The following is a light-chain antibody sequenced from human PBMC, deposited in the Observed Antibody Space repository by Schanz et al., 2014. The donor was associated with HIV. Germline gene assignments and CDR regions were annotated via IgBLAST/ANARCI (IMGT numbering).Light chain of an antibody. CDR2: DNG. Sequence: QSVLTQPPSVSAAPGQKVNISCSGSTSNIGDNYVSWYQQFPGTAPKLLIYDNGRRASGIPDRFSASKSGTSASLDITGLQTGDEADYYCGAWDSSLSGGLFGGGTKLTVL. CDR1: TSNIGDNY. V-gene: IGLV1-51*01. CDR3: GAWDSSLSGGL. J-gene: IGLJ2*01.